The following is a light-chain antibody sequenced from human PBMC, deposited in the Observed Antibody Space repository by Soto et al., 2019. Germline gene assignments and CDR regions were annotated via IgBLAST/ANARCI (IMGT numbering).Light chain of an antibody. CDR3: QSYDSSSVI. V-gene: IGLV6-57*03. CDR1: SGSIASNY. CDR2: EDD. Sequence: FMLTQPHSVSDSPGKTVTISCTRSSGSIASNYVQWSQQRPGSAPTTLIFEDDHRPSGVPDRFSGSIDGSSNSASLTISGLKAEDEADYYCQSYDSSSVIFGGGTKLTVL. J-gene: IGLJ2*01.